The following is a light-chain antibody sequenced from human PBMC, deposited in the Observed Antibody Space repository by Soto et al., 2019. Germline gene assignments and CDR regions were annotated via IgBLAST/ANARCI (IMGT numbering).Light chain of an antibody. CDR2: DAS. CDR1: QSVSSSY. CDR3: QQNGTPPLT. Sequence: GERATLSCRASQSVSSSYLAWYRQKPGQAPRLLIYDASNRATGIPDRFSGSGSGTDFTLTISRLEPEDFAVYYCQQNGTPPLTFGQGTRLEIK. J-gene: IGKJ5*01. V-gene: IGKV3-20*01.